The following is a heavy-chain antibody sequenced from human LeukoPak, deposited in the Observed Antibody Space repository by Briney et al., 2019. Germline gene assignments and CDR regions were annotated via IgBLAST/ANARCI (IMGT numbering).Heavy chain of an antibody. CDR1: GFTFSSYA. CDR2: ISYDGDNE. V-gene: IGHV3-30-3*01. D-gene: IGHD3-22*01. CDR3: ARGRNVVAISGYFDY. J-gene: IGHJ4*02. Sequence: GGSLRLSCAASGFTFSSYAMHWVRQAPGEGLEWVATISYDGDNEYYADSLKGRFTISRDNSKNTLYLQMNSLRAEDTAVYYCARGRNVVAISGYFDYWGQGTLVTVSS.